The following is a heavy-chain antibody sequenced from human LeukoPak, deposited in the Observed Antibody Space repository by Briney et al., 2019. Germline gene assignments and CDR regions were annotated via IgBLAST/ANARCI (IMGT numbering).Heavy chain of an antibody. D-gene: IGHD2-2*01. V-gene: IGHV4-59*12. J-gene: IGHJ5*02. CDR2: IYYSGST. CDR3: ARECAAADGYWFDP. Sequence: SETLSLTCTVSGGSISSYYWSWIRQPPGKGLEWIGYIYYSGSTNYNPSLKSRVTISVDTSKNQFSLKLSSVTAADTAVYYCARECAAADGYWFDPWGQGTLVTVSS. CDR1: GGSISSYY.